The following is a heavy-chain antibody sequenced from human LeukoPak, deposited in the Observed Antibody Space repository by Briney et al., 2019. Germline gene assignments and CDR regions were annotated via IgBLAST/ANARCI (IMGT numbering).Heavy chain of an antibody. CDR1: GYTFTSYG. V-gene: IGHV1-18*01. CDR3: ARENDSSGYMFDY. J-gene: IGHJ4*02. CDR2: ISAYNGNT. D-gene: IGHD3-22*01. Sequence: ASVKVSCKTSGYTFTSYGLSWVRQAPGQGLEWMGWISAYNGNTNYAQKLQGRVTMTTDTSTSTAYMELGRLRSDDTAVYYCARENDSSGYMFDYWGQGTLVTVSS.